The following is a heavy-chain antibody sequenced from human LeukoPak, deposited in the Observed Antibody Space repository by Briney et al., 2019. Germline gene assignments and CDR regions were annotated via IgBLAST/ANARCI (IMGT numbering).Heavy chain of an antibody. CDR3: TRVGSGTTRDY. Sequence: PGGSLRLSCAGSGFTFSSYAMSWVRQAPGKGLEWVSAISDTGATTYDADSVKGRFTISRDNAKNTLYLQMNSLRAEDTAVYYCTRVGSGTTRDYWGQGNLVTVSS. J-gene: IGHJ4*02. D-gene: IGHD1-14*01. V-gene: IGHV3-23*01. CDR1: GFTFSSYA. CDR2: ISDTGATT.